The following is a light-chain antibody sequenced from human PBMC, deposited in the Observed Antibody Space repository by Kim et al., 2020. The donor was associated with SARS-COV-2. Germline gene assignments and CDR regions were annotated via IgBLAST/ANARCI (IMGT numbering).Light chain of an antibody. Sequence: QSVLTQPPSVSGAPGQRVTISCTGSSSNIGAHYAVHWYQQHPGTAPNILIYGNTNRPSGVPDRFSGSKSGTSASLAITGLQAEDEADYYCQSYDSSLSAWVFGGGTQLTVL. CDR2: GNT. J-gene: IGLJ3*02. V-gene: IGLV1-40*01. CDR3: QSYDSSLSAWV. CDR1: SSNIGAHYA.